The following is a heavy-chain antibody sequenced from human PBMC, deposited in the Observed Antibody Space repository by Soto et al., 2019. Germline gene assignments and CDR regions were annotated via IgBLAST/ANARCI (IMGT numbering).Heavy chain of an antibody. CDR3: ASIAARDYYYYGMDV. CDR1: GGTFSSYA. D-gene: IGHD6-6*01. Sequence: GASVKVSCKASGGTFSSYAISWVRQAPGQGLEWMGGIIPIFGTANYAQKFQGRVTITADESTSTAYMELSSLRSEDTAVYYCASIAARDYYYYGMDVWGQGTTVTVSS. V-gene: IGHV1-69*13. J-gene: IGHJ6*02. CDR2: IIPIFGTA.